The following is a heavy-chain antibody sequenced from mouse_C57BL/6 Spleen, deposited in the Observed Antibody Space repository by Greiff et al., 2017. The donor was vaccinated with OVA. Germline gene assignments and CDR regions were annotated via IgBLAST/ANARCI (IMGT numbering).Heavy chain of an antibody. D-gene: IGHD2-3*01. Sequence: QVQLKQPGAELVRPGSSVKLSCTASGYTFTSYWMDWVKQRPGQGLEWIGQIYPSDSDTHYNQKFKDTATLTVDKSSSTAYLQLISLTSEDSAVSDCARSDGYYRHLDFYVWGTVTTVTVAS. CDR3: ARSDGYYRHLDFYV. CDR1: GYTFTSYW. J-gene: IGHJ1*03. CDR2: IYPSDSDT. V-gene: IGHV1-61*01.